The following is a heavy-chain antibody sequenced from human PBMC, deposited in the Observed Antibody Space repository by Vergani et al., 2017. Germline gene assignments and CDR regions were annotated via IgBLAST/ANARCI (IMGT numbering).Heavy chain of an antibody. D-gene: IGHD5-18*01. Sequence: EVQLVESGGGLVKPGGSLRLSCAASGFTFSSYSMNWVRQAPGKGLEWVSSISSSSSYIYYADSVKGRFTISRDNAKNSLYLQMNSLRAEDTAVYDCARDGYSYGRCHYFDYWGQGTLVTVSS. CDR3: ARDGYSYGRCHYFDY. J-gene: IGHJ4*02. V-gene: IGHV3-21*01. CDR1: GFTFSSYS. CDR2: ISSSSSYI.